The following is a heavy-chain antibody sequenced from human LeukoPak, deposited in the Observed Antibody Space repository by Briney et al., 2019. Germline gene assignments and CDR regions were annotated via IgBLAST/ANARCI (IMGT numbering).Heavy chain of an antibody. V-gene: IGHV3-64*01. J-gene: IGHJ4*02. D-gene: IGHD1-26*01. Sequence: GGSLRLSCAASGFTFSSYAMHWVRQAPGKGLEYVSAISSNGGSTYYANSVKGRFTISRDNSKNTLYLQMGSLRAEDMAVYYCARESVSGSYPYFGYWGQGTLVTVSS. CDR3: ARESVSGSYPYFGY. CDR1: GFTFSSYA. CDR2: ISSNGGST.